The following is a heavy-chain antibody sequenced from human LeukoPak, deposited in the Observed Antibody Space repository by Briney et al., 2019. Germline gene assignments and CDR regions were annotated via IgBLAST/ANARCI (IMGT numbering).Heavy chain of an antibody. CDR2: IYYSGST. J-gene: IGHJ4*02. V-gene: IGHV4-39*01. D-gene: IGHD4-17*01. Sequence: KPSETLSLTCTVSGGSISSGSYYWGWIRQPPGKGLERIGSIYYSGSTYYNPSLKSRVTISVDTSKNQLSLKLSSVTATDTAVYYCARLDYGDHDYWGQGTLVTVSS. CDR3: ARLDYGDHDY. CDR1: GGSISSGSYY.